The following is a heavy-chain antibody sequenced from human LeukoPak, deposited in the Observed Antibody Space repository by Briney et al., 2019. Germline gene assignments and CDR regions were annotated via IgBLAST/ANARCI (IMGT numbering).Heavy chain of an antibody. J-gene: IGHJ6*02. CDR3: ARLMRYYDFWSGDYYGMDV. CDR2: INPNSGGT. D-gene: IGHD3-3*01. CDR1: GYTFTGYY. V-gene: IGHV1-2*02. Sequence: ASVKVSCKASGYTFTGYYMHWLRQAPGQGLEWMGWINPNSGGTNYAQKFQGRVTMTRDTSISTAYMELSRLRSDDTAVYYCARLMRYYDFWSGDYYGMDVWGQGTTVTVSS.